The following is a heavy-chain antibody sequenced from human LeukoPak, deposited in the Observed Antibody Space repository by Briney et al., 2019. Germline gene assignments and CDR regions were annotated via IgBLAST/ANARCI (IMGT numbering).Heavy chain of an antibody. CDR1: GFTFSSYW. CDR2: IKQDGSEK. V-gene: IGHV3-7*01. Sequence: GGSLRLSCAASGFTFSSYWMSWVRQAPGKGLEWVANIKQDGSEKYYVDSVKGRFTISRDNAKNSLYLQMNSLRAEDTAVYYCARDRRNDDSSGYCSLGGYFDYWGQGTLVTVSS. D-gene: IGHD3-22*01. CDR3: ARDRRNDDSSGYCSLGGYFDY. J-gene: IGHJ4*02.